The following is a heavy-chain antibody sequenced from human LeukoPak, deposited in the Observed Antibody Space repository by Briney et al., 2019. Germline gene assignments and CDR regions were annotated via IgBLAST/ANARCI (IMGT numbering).Heavy chain of an antibody. V-gene: IGHV4-39*07. D-gene: IGHD3-22*01. Sequence: SETLSLTCSVSGGSISSSDYYWGWIRQPPGKGLEWIASIYYSGSTYYNPSLKSRVTISVDTSKNQFSLKLSSVTAADTAVYYCARASFAVYYDSSGYYPFDYWGQGTLVTVSS. CDR2: IYYSGST. CDR3: ARASFAVYYDSSGYYPFDY. J-gene: IGHJ4*02. CDR1: GGSISSSDYY.